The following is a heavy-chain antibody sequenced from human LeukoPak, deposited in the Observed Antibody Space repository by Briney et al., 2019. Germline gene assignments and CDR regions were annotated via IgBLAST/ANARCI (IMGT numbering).Heavy chain of an antibody. CDR1: GFTFDNYA. J-gene: IGHJ6*02. CDR2: ISGSGDVT. Sequence: GGSLRLSCTASGFTFDNYAMIWVRQASGKGLEWVSVISGSGDVTDSADSVRGRFTISRDNSKNTLYLEMSSLRVEDTAVYHCAKGRNSYDSGRCHSQNCYYGMDVWGQGTTVIVSS. V-gene: IGHV3-23*01. D-gene: IGHD3-10*01. CDR3: AKGRNSYDSGRCHSQNCYYGMDV.